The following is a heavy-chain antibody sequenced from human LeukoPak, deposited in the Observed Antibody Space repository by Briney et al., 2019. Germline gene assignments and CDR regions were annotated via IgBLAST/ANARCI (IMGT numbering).Heavy chain of an antibody. CDR3: ARDLRYSSSWYQKYYYYGIDV. Sequence: ASVKVSCKASGYTFTSYYMHWVRQAPGQGLEWMGIINPSGGSTSYAQKFQGRVTMTRDTSTSTVYMELSSLRSEDTAVYYCARDLRYSSSWYQKYYYYGIDVWGQGTTVTVSS. CDR1: GYTFTSYY. CDR2: INPSGGST. V-gene: IGHV1-46*01. J-gene: IGHJ6*02. D-gene: IGHD6-13*01.